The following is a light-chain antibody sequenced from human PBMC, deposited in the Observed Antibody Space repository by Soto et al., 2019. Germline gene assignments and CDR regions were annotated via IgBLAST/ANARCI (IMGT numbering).Light chain of an antibody. Sequence: EIVLTQSPGTLSLSPGERATLSCRASQSVTSSYLAWYQQKPGQAPRLVMYGASIRTSGIPDRFSGSGSGTDFTLTISRLEPEDFAVYYCQRYVRSPWTFGQGTKVDIK. CDR3: QRYVRSPWT. J-gene: IGKJ1*01. V-gene: IGKV3-20*01. CDR1: QSVTSSY. CDR2: GAS.